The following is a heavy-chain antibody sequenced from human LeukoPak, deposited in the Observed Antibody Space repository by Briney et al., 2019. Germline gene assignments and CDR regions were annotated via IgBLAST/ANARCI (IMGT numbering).Heavy chain of an antibody. CDR1: GYSISSGYY. CDR2: IYHSGST. J-gene: IGHJ4*02. Sequence: PSETLSLTCTVSGYSISSGYYWGWIRQPPGKGLEWIGSIYHSGSTSYNPSLKSRVTISVDTSKNQFSLKLSSVTAADTAVYYCARDNSRGLVGYWGQGTLVTVSS. CDR3: ARDNSRGLVGY. D-gene: IGHD1-1*01. V-gene: IGHV4-38-2*02.